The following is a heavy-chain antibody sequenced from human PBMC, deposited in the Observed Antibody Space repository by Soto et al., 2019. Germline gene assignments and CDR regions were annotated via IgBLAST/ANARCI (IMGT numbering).Heavy chain of an antibody. Sequence: GGSLRLSCAASGFTFSSYSMNWVRQAPGKGLEWVSYISSSSSTIYYADSVKGRFTISRDNAKNSLYLQMNSLRDEDTAVYYCLTVTTSGDAFDIWGQGTMVTVSS. CDR1: GFTFSSYS. J-gene: IGHJ3*02. V-gene: IGHV3-48*02. CDR2: ISSSSSTI. CDR3: LTVTTSGDAFDI. D-gene: IGHD4-17*01.